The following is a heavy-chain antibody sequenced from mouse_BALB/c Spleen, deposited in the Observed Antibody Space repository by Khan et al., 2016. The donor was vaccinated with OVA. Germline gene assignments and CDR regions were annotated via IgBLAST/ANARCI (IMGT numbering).Heavy chain of an antibody. CDR3: ARSGYGSMDY. D-gene: IGHD1-1*01. V-gene: IGHV1-77*01. CDR2: IFPGSGGT. Sequence: VQLQESGPELVKPGSSMKMSCKASGYTFTDYVLNWVKQRTGQGLEWIGEIFPGSGGTYYNEKFKGKATLTAYKSSNTVYMPLSSLTSEGSPVYFCARSGYGSMDYWGQGTTLTVSS. CDR1: GYTFTDYV. J-gene: IGHJ2*01.